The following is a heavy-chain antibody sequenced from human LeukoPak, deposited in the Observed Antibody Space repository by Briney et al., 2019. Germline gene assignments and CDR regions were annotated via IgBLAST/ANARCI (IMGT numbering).Heavy chain of an antibody. V-gene: IGHV3-21*01. CDR3: ARDLSSSRALYYFDY. Sequence: GGSLRLSCVASGFTLSSYNMKWVRQAPGKRLEWVSSISWRSSYIYYADSVKGRFTISRDNAKNSLYLQMNSLRAEDTAVYYCARDLSSSRALYYFDYWGQGTLVTVSS. D-gene: IGHD6-6*01. CDR2: ISWRSSYI. CDR1: GFTLSSYN. J-gene: IGHJ4*02.